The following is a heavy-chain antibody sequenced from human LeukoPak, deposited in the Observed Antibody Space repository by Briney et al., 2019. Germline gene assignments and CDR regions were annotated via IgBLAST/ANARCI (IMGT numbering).Heavy chain of an antibody. J-gene: IGHJ6*02. D-gene: IGHD2-15*01. Sequence: SVKVSCKASGYTFTSYYMHWVRQAPGQGLEWMGIINPSGGSTSNAQKFQGRVTMTRDTSTSTVYMELSSLRSEDTAVYYCAREVAVVPRGMNYYYYGMDVWGQGTTVTVSS. CDR3: AREVAVVPRGMNYYYYGMDV. CDR2: INPSGGST. V-gene: IGHV1-46*01. CDR1: GYTFTSYY.